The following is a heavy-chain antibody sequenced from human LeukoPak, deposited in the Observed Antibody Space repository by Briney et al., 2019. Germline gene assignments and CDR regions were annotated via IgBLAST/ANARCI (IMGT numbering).Heavy chain of an antibody. D-gene: IGHD6-13*01. Sequence: GGSLRLSCPASGFTFSSYAMHRVRQAPGKGLEWVAVISDDGSNTYYTDSVKGRFTISRDKSKNTLILQMNSLRAEDTAVYYCARDPSHTSSWVFDYWGQGTLVTVSS. V-gene: IGHV3-30-3*01. CDR3: ARDPSHTSSWVFDY. CDR2: ISDDGSNT. CDR1: GFTFSSYA. J-gene: IGHJ4*02.